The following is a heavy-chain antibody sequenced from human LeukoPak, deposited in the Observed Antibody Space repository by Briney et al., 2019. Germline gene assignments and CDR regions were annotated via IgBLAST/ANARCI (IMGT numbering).Heavy chain of an antibody. J-gene: IGHJ6*02. CDR2: IYYSGST. Sequence: PSQTLSLTCTVSDGSISSGDYYWSWIRQPPGKGLEWIGYIYYSGSTYYNPSLKSRVTISVDTSKNQLSLKLSSVTAADTAVYYCARDYGSGSYSGTYYYYGMDVWGQGTTVTVSS. V-gene: IGHV4-30-4*01. CDR3: ARDYGSGSYSGTYYYYGMDV. D-gene: IGHD3-10*01. CDR1: DGSISSGDYY.